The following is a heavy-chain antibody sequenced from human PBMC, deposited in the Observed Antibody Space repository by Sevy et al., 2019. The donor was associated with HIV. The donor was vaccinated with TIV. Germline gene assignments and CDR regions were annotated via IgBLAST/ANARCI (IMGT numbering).Heavy chain of an antibody. V-gene: IGHV3-48*02. CDR1: GFTFSSYS. CDR2: ISSSSSTI. Sequence: GGSLRLSCAASGFTFSSYSMNWVRRAPGKGLEWVSYISSSSSTIYYADSVKGRFTISRDNAKNSLYLQMNSLRDEDTAVYYCARDLLGDYYYYYGMDVWGQGTTVTVSS. D-gene: IGHD7-27*01. J-gene: IGHJ6*02. CDR3: ARDLLGDYYYYYGMDV.